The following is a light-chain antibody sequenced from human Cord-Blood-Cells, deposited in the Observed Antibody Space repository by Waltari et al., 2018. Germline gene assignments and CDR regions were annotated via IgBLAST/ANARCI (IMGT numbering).Light chain of an antibody. CDR2: DAS. CDR3: QQYNSYLT. V-gene: IGKV1-5*01. Sequence: DIQMTQSPSTLSASVGDRVTITCRASQSISSWLAWDQQKPGKAPKLLIYDASSLESGVPSRVSGSGSGTEFTLTISSLQPDDFATDYCQQYNSYLTCGGGTKVEIK. J-gene: IGKJ4*01. CDR1: QSISSW.